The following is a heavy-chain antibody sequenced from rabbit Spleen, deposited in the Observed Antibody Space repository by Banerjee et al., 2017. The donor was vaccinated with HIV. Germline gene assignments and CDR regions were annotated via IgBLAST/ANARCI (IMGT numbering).Heavy chain of an antibody. CDR3: ARDLVAVIGWNFNL. D-gene: IGHD1-1*01. J-gene: IGHJ4*01. CDR2: INASTGKA. V-gene: IGHV1S45*01. Sequence: QEQLVESGGGLVQPEGSLTLTCKASGFSFSDRDVMCWVRQAPGKGLQWIACINASTGKAVFATWASGRFTISRTSSITVTLQMTSLTAADTATYFCARDLVAVIGWNFNLWGQGTLVTVS. CDR1: GFSFSDRDV.